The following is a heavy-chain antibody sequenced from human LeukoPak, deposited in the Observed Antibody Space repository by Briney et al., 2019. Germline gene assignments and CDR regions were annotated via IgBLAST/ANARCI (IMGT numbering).Heavy chain of an antibody. CDR1: GFTFTSSA. D-gene: IGHD4-17*01. CDR2: IVVGSGNT. J-gene: IGHJ4*02. V-gene: IGHV1-58*02. CDR3: AARGNYGDYVDY. Sequence: ASVKGSCKASGFTFTSSAMQWVRQARGQRLEWIGWIVVGSGNTNYAQKFQERVTITRDMSTSTAYMELSSLRSEDTAVYYCAARGNYGDYVDYWGQGTLVTVTS.